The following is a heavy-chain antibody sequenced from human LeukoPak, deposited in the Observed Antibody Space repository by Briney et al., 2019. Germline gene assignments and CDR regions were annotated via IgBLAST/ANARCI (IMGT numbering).Heavy chain of an antibody. Sequence: GGSLRLSCAASGFTFSSYAMHWVRQAPGKGLEYVSAISSNGGSTYYANSVKGRFTIPRDNSKNTLYLQMGSLRAEDMAVYYCARGQTYYDFWSGDYPDYWGQGTLVTVSS. CDR1: GFTFSSYA. D-gene: IGHD3-3*01. CDR3: ARGQTYYDFWSGDYPDY. V-gene: IGHV3-64*01. J-gene: IGHJ4*02. CDR2: ISSNGGST.